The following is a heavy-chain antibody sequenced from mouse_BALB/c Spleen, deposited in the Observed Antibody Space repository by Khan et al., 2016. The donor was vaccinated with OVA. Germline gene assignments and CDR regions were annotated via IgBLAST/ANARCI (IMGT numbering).Heavy chain of an antibody. V-gene: IGHV9-3-1*01. CDR1: GYTLTNYG. D-gene: IGHD2-1*01. J-gene: IGHJ3*01. Sequence: QIQLVQSGPELKKPGETVKISCKASGYTLTNYGMNWVKQAPGKGLKWMGWINTCTGEPTYAEDFKGRIAFSLETSASTAYLQINNLINEDTATYFCARSNGNYWFAYWGQGTLVTVSA. CDR3: ARSNGNYWFAY. CDR2: INTCTGEP.